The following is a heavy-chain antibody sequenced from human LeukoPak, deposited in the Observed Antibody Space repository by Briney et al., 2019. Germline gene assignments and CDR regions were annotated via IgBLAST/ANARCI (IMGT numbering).Heavy chain of an antibody. J-gene: IGHJ4*02. Sequence: SVKVSCKASGGTFSSYAISWVRQAPGQGLEWMGRIIPILGIANYAQKFRGRVTITADKSTSTAYMELSSLRSEDTAVYYCAREGIAAAGYYFDYWGQGTLVTVSS. CDR3: AREGIAAAGYYFDY. V-gene: IGHV1-69*04. CDR1: GGTFSSYA. D-gene: IGHD6-13*01. CDR2: IIPILGIA.